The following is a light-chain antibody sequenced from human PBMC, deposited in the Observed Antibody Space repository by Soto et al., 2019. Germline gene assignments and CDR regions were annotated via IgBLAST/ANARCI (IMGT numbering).Light chain of an antibody. Sequence: DIHLTMSPATVSASVCERVTXTCRASQSISSWLAWYQQKPGKAPKLLIYKASTLKSGVPSRFSGSGSGTEFTLTISSLQPDDFATYYCQHYNSYSEAVGQGTKVDI. CDR1: QSISSW. J-gene: IGKJ1*01. CDR2: KAS. CDR3: QHYNSYSEA. V-gene: IGKV1-5*03.